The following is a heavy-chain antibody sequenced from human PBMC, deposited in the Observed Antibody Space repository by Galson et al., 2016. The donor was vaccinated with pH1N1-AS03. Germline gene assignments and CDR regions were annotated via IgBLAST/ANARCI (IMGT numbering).Heavy chain of an antibody. CDR1: GDSLDTFS. V-gene: IGHV4-59*01. D-gene: IGHD3-10*01. CDR2: TFYGGST. CDR3: ASRSSVLYSYGSDV. J-gene: IGHJ6*02. Sequence: ETLSLTCSVSGDSLDTFSWTWIRQPPGKGLEWIGFTFYGGSTHYNPSLKSRITISVDTSKNLFSLQLKSVTAADTAVYYCASRSSVLYSYGSDVWGQGTTVIVPS.